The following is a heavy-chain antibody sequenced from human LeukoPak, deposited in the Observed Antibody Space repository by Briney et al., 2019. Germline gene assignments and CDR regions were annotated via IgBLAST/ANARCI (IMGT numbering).Heavy chain of an antibody. CDR1: GFTFSSYT. CDR2: ISSSNSYI. CDR3: ARADYGDYPDAFDI. J-gene: IGHJ3*02. D-gene: IGHD4-17*01. V-gene: IGHV3-21*01. Sequence: GGSLRLSCAASGFTFSSYTMNWVRQAPGRGLDWVSSISSSNSYIYYADSVRGRFTISRDNAKNSLYLQMNSLRAEDTAVYYCARADYGDYPDAFDIWGQGTMVTVSS.